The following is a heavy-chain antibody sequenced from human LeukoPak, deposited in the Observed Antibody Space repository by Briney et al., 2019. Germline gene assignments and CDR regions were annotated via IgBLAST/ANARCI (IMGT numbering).Heavy chain of an antibody. Sequence: GGSLRLSCAASGFTFSSYSMNWVRQAPGKGLEWVSSISGSSSYIYYADSVKGRFTISRDNAKNSLYLQMNSLRAEDTAVYYCARDRRAYVATMDYWGQGTLVTVSS. D-gene: IGHD5-24*01. CDR3: ARDRRAYVATMDY. CDR1: GFTFSSYS. V-gene: IGHV3-21*01. J-gene: IGHJ4*02. CDR2: ISGSSSYI.